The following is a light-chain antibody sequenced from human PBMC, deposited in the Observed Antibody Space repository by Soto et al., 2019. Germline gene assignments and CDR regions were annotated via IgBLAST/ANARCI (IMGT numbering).Light chain of an antibody. CDR3: VQALQTPLT. J-gene: IGKJ4*01. CDR2: LGS. Sequence: DIVMTQSPLSLPVTPGEPASISCRSSQSLLHSNGYNCVDWYLQKPGQSPQLLIHLGSNRASGVPDRFSGSGSGTEFTLKINRVEAEDVGLYFCVQALQTPLTFGGGTKVEIK. V-gene: IGKV2-28*01. CDR1: QSLLHSNGYNC.